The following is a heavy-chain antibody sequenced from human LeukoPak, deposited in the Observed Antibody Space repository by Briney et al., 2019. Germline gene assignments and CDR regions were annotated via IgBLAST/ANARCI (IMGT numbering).Heavy chain of an antibody. D-gene: IGHD6-13*01. CDR2: ISGSGGST. V-gene: IGHV3-23*01. Sequence: GGSLRLSCAASGFTFSSYAMSWVRQAPGKGLEWVSAISGSGGSTYYADPVKGRFTISRDNSKNTLYLQMNSLRAEDTAVYYCAKVEAAPHWFDPWGQGTLVTVSS. CDR1: GFTFSSYA. CDR3: AKVEAAPHWFDP. J-gene: IGHJ5*02.